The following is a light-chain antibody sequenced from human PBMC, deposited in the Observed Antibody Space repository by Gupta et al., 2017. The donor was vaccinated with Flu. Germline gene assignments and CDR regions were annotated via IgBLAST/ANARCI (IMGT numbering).Light chain of an antibody. CDR3: QLNKYTLS. V-gene: IGKV1-9*01. CDR1: QGSSSY. Sequence: VGDRVTISCRASQGSSSYLAWYQQKPGEAPKLLIYGGSTLQGGAPSRCSGSGSGTDFTLTINSLQPEDVATYYCQLNKYTLSFGPGTKVDIK. CDR2: GGS. J-gene: IGKJ3*01.